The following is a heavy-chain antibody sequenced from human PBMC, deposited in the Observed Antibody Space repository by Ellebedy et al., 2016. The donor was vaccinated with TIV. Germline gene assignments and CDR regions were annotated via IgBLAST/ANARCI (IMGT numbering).Heavy chain of an antibody. Sequence: GESLKISCAASRFTFSQYWMNWVRQAPGKGLEWVAFINPDGSKKYYVDSVKGRFTISRDNAKNTLYLQMNSLRVEDTAVYYCAGDSRGLTAPGTSLHYWGQGTLVTVSS. D-gene: IGHD6-13*01. CDR2: INPDGSKK. J-gene: IGHJ4*02. CDR1: RFTFSQYW. CDR3: AGDSRGLTAPGTSLHY. V-gene: IGHV3-7*03.